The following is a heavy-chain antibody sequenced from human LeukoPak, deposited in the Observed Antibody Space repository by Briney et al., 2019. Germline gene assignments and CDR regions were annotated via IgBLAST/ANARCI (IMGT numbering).Heavy chain of an antibody. D-gene: IGHD3-22*01. V-gene: IGHV1-46*01. CDR3: ATATYYYDSSGYGDY. J-gene: IGHJ4*02. Sequence: PVASVKVSCKASGYTFTSYYMHWVRQAPGQGLEWMGIINPSGGSTSYAQKFQGRVTITADESTSTAYMELSSLRSEDTAVYYCATATYYYDSSGYGDYWGQGTLVTVSS. CDR1: GYTFTSYY. CDR2: INPSGGST.